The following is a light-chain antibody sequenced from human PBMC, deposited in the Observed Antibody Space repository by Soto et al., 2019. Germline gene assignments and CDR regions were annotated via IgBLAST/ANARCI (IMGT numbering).Light chain of an antibody. CDR1: QDITTY. Sequence: IVLTQSPASLSLSPGESATLSCRASQDITTYLAWYQQKPGQAPRLFIYDTFNRASDVPARFSGSGSGTVFTLTITNVAPDDSAIYYCQQRSSWPLTFGGGTKVEIK. CDR3: QQRSSWPLT. J-gene: IGKJ4*01. CDR2: DTF. V-gene: IGKV3-11*01.